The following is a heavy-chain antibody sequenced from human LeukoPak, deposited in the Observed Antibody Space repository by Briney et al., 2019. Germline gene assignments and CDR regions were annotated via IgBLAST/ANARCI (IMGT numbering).Heavy chain of an antibody. Sequence: SQTLSLTCIVSGGSISSGDYYWSWILQPPGTDLEWIGYIYHSSSTNYKPSIKSRVTISAAMSKNQFSRELRSVTAAHTAVYYCARGINNCSGDNCYPTLGSFDPWGQGTLVTVSS. D-gene: IGHD2-15*01. CDR1: GGSISSGDYY. CDR3: ARGINNCSGDNCYPTLGSFDP. J-gene: IGHJ5*02. V-gene: IGHV4-30-4*08. CDR2: IYHSSST.